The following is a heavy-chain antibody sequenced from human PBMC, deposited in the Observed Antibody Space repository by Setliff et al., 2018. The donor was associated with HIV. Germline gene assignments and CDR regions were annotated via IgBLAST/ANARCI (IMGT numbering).Heavy chain of an antibody. CDR2: ISSNGGST. Sequence: GGSLRLSCAASGFTSSSYAMHWVRQAPGKGLEYVSAISSNGGSTYYANSVKGRFTISRDNSKNTLYLQMGSLRAEDMAVYYCPRASGYAGFFYFDYWGQGTLVTVSS. J-gene: IGHJ4*02. D-gene: IGHD5-12*01. CDR1: GFTSSSYA. CDR3: PRASGYAGFFYFDY. V-gene: IGHV3-64*01.